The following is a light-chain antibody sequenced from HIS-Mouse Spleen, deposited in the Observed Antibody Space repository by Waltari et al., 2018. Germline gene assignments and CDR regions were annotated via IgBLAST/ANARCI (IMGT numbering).Light chain of an antibody. J-gene: IGLJ3*02. V-gene: IGLV2-23*01. CDR1: SSDVGSYNL. Sequence: QSALTQPASVSGSPGQSITISCTGTSSDVGSYNLVSWYQQHPGKAPKLMIYEGSKRHSGVSNRFSGSKPGNTASLTISGLQAEDEADYYCCSYAGSSTWVFGGGTKLTVL. CDR2: EGS. CDR3: CSYAGSSTWV.